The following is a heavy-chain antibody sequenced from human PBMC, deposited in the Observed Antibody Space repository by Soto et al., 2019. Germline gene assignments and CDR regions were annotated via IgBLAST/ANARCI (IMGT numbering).Heavy chain of an antibody. V-gene: IGHV3-48*02. Sequence: GESLKISCVASGFPFSSYAMHWVRQAPGKGLEWISYINGASTTTFYADSVKGRFTVSRDNAKNSVYLQMSSLRHEDTAFYYCARDLSHWGQGMLVTVSS. CDR3: ARDLSH. J-gene: IGHJ4*02. CDR2: INGASTTT. CDR1: GFPFSSYA.